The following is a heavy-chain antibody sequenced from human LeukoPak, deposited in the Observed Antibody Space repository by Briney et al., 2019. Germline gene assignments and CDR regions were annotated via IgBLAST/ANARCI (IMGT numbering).Heavy chain of an antibody. V-gene: IGHV3-30*18. CDR1: GFTFSSYG. D-gene: IGHD3-22*01. CDR2: ISYDGSNK. J-gene: IGHJ4*02. CDR3: AKDLVDTAMVTDDSSGYYPTLGY. Sequence: GGSLRLSCAASGFTFSSYGMHWVRQAPGKGLEWVAVISYDGSNKYYADSVKGRFTISRGNSKNTLYLQMNSLRAEDTAVYYCAKDLVDTAMVTDDSSGYYPTLGYWGQGTLVTVSS.